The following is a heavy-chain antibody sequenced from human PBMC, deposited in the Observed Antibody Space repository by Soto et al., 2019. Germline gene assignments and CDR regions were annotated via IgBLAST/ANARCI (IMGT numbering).Heavy chain of an antibody. Sequence: QVQLVESGGGVVQPGRSLRLSCAASGFTFSSYGMHWVRQAPGKGLEWVAVIWYDGSNKYYADSVKGRFTISRDNSKNTLYLQMNSLIAEDTAVYYCARESITMVRGVDYWGQGTLVTVSS. J-gene: IGHJ4*02. CDR2: IWYDGSNK. CDR3: ARESITMVRGVDY. V-gene: IGHV3-33*01. D-gene: IGHD3-10*01. CDR1: GFTFSSYG.